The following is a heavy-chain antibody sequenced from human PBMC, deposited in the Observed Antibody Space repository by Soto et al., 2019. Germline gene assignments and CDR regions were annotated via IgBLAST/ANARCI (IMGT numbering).Heavy chain of an antibody. CDR3: AKGGYCSGGSCYYLFKDYYYGMDV. V-gene: IGHV3-23*01. CDR1: GFTFSSYA. Sequence: GGSLRLSCAASGFTFSSYAMSWVRQAPGKGLEWVSAISGSGGSTYYADPVKGRLTISRDNSKNTLYLQMNSLRAEDTAVYYCAKGGYCSGGSCYYLFKDYYYGMDVWGQGTTVTVSS. D-gene: IGHD2-15*01. J-gene: IGHJ6*02. CDR2: ISGSGGST.